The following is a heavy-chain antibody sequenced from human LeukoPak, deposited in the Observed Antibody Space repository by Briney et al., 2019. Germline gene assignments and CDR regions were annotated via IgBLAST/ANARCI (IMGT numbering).Heavy chain of an antibody. CDR3: ASHGTPDCGGDCLGA. CDR1: GYSFTSYW. CDR2: IYPGDSDT. V-gene: IGHV5-51*01. J-gene: IGHJ5*02. Sequence: GESLKISCTGSGYSFTSYWIGWVRQMPGKGLEWMGIIYPGDSDTRYSPSFQGQVTISADKSISTAYLQWSSLKASDTAMYYCASHGTPDCGGDCLGAWGQGALVTVSS. D-gene: IGHD2-21*02.